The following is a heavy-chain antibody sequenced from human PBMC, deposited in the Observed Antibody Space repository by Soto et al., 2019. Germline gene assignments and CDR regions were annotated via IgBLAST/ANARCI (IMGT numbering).Heavy chain of an antibody. CDR3: ARGARGNYCNAY. CDR1: GFTFSSYW. CDR2: IKGDGIST. D-gene: IGHD3-10*01. Sequence: EVQLVESGGGLVQSGGSLRLSCAASGFTFSSYWMHWVRQAPGKGLVWVSRIKGDGISTNYADSVKGRFTISRDNAKDTVFLQMNGLSADDTAVYYCARGARGNYCNAYLGQGTLVTVSS. V-gene: IGHV3-74*01. J-gene: IGHJ4*02.